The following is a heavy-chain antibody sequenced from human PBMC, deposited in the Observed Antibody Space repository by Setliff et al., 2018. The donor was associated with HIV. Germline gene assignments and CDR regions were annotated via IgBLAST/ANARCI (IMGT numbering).Heavy chain of an antibody. CDR3: ARDLATVTVPPGPDDY. J-gene: IGHJ4*02. D-gene: IGHD4-17*01. CDR2: IYYSGST. V-gene: IGHV4-59*11. CDR1: GGSISSHY. Sequence: SETLSLTCTVSGGSISSHYWSWIRQPPGKGLEWIGSIYYSGSTNYNPSLKSQVTISVDTSKNQFSLKLSSVTAADTAVYYCARDLATVTVPPGPDDYWGQGTLVTVSS.